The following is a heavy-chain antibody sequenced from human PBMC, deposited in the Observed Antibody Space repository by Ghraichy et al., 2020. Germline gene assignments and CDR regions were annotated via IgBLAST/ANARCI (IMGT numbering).Heavy chain of an antibody. D-gene: IGHD6-19*01. Sequence: SGPTLVKPTQTLTLTCTFSGFSLSTSGVGVGWIRQPPGKALEWLALIYWDDDKRYSPSLKSRLTITKDTSKNQVVLTMINMDPVDTATYYCAHRAVAGVFDYWGQGTLVTVSS. CDR1: GFSLSTSGVG. J-gene: IGHJ4*02. CDR3: AHRAVAGVFDY. V-gene: IGHV2-5*02. CDR2: IYWDDDK.